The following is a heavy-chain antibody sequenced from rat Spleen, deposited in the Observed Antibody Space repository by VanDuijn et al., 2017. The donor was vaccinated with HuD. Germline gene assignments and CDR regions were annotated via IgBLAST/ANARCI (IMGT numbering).Heavy chain of an antibody. Sequence: EVQLVESGGGLVQPGRSLRLSCVASGFTFSNYWMTWIRQAPGKGLEWVASITNIGDNTYYPDSVKGRFTISRDNAKNTLYLQMNSLRSEDTATYYCTAGGGYWDYWGQGTLLTVSS. J-gene: IGHJ3*01. CDR3: TAGGGYWDY. D-gene: IGHD1-11*01. V-gene: IGHV5-31*01. CDR1: GFTFSNYW. CDR2: ITNIGDNT.